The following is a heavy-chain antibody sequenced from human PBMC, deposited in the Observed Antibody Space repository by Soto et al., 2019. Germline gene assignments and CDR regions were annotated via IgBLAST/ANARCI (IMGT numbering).Heavy chain of an antibody. J-gene: IGHJ4*02. Sequence: QVQLQQWGAGLLKPSETLSLTCAVYGGSFSGYYWSWIRQPPGKGLEWIGEINHSGSTNYNPSLKSRVTISVDTSKNQFSLKLSSVTAADTAVYYCARGFDIVVVVAAPPAFDYWGQGTLVTVSS. CDR2: INHSGST. CDR1: GGSFSGYY. V-gene: IGHV4-34*01. D-gene: IGHD2-15*01. CDR3: ARGFDIVVVVAAPPAFDY.